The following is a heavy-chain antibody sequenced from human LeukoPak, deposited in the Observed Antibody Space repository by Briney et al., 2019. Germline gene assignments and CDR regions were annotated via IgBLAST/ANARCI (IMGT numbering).Heavy chain of an antibody. CDR3: ARMVYSSGWSFDY. J-gene: IGHJ4*02. V-gene: IGHV4-39*01. CDR2: IYYTGST. D-gene: IGHD6-19*01. Sequence: SETLSLTCTVSGGPLTRSLSYWGWIRRPPGKGLEWIGNIYYTGSTDYSPSFESRAAMSVDTSKNQFSLQLRSVTAADTAVYYCARMVYSSGWSFDYWGQGTLVTVSS. CDR1: GGPLTRSLSY.